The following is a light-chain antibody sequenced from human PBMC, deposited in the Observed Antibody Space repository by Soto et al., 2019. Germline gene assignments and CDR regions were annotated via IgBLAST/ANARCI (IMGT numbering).Light chain of an antibody. CDR1: QTISSW. CDR3: QQYDNLPIT. CDR2: DAS. Sequence: DFQMTQSPSILSASVGDRVTITCRASQTISSWLAWYQQKPGKAPKLLIYDASNLETGVPSRFSGSGSGTDFTFTISSLQPEDIATYYCQQYDNLPITFGQGIRLEIK. V-gene: IGKV1-33*01. J-gene: IGKJ5*01.